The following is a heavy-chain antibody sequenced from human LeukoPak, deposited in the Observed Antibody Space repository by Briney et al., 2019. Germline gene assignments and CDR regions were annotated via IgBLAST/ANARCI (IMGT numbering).Heavy chain of an antibody. CDR2: IYSGGIT. CDR1: GFTVSSNY. V-gene: IGHV3-66*01. D-gene: IGHD2-2*01. J-gene: IGHJ5*02. CDR3: ARETQTSNWFVP. Sequence: GGSLRLSRAASGFTVSSNYMSWVRQAPGKGLEWVSLIYSGGITSYADSVKCRFTISRENSKNTLYLQMNTLRAEDTAVYYCARETQTSNWFVPWGQGTLVTVSS.